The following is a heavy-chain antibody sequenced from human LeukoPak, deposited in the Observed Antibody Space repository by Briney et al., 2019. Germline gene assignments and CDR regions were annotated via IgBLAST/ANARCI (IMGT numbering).Heavy chain of an antibody. CDR3: ARDLMVGSPFDS. CDR2: INSDGSGT. CDR1: TFTFSDYW. Sequence: PGGSMRLSCAASTFTFSDYWMHWVRQPPGKGLVWVSRINSDGSGTRYADSVKGRFTISRDNAKNTLYLQMNSLTAEDTAVYYCARDLMVGSPFDSWGQGTLVTVSS. J-gene: IGHJ4*02. D-gene: IGHD2-8*01. V-gene: IGHV3-74*01.